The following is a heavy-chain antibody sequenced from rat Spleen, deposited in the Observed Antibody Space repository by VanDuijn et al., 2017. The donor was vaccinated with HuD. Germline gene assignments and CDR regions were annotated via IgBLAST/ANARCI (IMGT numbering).Heavy chain of an antibody. CDR2: ISYDGGST. Sequence: EVQLVESGGGLVQPGRSMKLSCAASGFTFSNYGMAWVRQAPKKGLEWVAYISYDGGSTYYRDPVKGRFTISRDNAKSTLYLQMDSLRSEDTASYYCARHGDNYGWFAYWGQGTLVTVSS. J-gene: IGHJ3*01. D-gene: IGHD1-10*01. CDR1: GFTFSNYG. CDR3: ARHGDNYGWFAY. V-gene: IGHV5-22*01.